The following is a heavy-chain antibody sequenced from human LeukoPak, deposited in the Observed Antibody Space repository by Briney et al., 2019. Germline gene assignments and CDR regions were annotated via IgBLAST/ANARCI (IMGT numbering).Heavy chain of an antibody. D-gene: IGHD4-23*01. V-gene: IGHV4-38-2*02. J-gene: IGHJ4*02. CDR3: ARQGYGGNSQGAADY. CDR1: GYSISSGYY. CDR2: IYHSGST. Sequence: SETLSLTCTVSGYSISSGYYWGWIRQPPGKGLEWIGSIYHSGSTYYNPSLESRVTMSLDTSKNQFSLKLSSVTAADTAVYYCARQGYGGNSQGAADYWGQGTLVTVSS.